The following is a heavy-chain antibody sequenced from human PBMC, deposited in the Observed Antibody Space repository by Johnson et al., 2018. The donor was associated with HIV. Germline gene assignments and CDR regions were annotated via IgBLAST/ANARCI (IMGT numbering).Heavy chain of an antibody. D-gene: IGHD3-16*01. V-gene: IGHV3-30*04. CDR1: GFTFSSYA. CDR3: ATGGSDYVGYAFDI. Sequence: QVQLVESGGGVVQPGRSLRLSCAASGFTFSSYAMHWVRQAPGKGLEWVAVISYDGSNKYYADSVKGRFTISRDNSKNTLYLQMNSLRAEDTAVYYCATGGSDYVGYAFDIWGQGTMVTVSS. CDR2: ISYDGSNK. J-gene: IGHJ3*02.